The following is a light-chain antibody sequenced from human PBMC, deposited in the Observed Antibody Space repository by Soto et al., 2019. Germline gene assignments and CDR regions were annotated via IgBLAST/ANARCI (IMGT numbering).Light chain of an antibody. CDR2: AAS. V-gene: IGKV1-39*01. Sequence: DIQMTQSPSSLSASVGDRVTITCRASQSIGNYLNWYQQKPGKAPKLLIYAASSLPSGVPPRFSGSSTGTDFTLTTSSLQTEDFATYYCQHSYRTPRTFGGGTKVAI. CDR3: QHSYRTPRT. J-gene: IGKJ4*01. CDR1: QSIGNY.